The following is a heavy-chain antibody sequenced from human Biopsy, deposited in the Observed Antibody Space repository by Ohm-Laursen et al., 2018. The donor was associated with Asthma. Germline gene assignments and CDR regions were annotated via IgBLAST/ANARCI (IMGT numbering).Heavy chain of an antibody. J-gene: IGHJ4*02. CDR3: ARWGSFGFDY. Sequence: TLSLTCTVSGGSISSGGYYWSWIRQHPGKGLEWIGCIYYSGSTYYNPSLKSRVTISVDTSKNQFSLNLSSVTAADTAVYYCARWGSFGFDYWGQGTLVTVSS. CDR2: IYYSGST. CDR1: GGSISSGGYY. D-gene: IGHD7-27*01. V-gene: IGHV4-31*03.